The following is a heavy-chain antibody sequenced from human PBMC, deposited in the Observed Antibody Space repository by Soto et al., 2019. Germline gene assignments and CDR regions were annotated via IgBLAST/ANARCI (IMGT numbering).Heavy chain of an antibody. J-gene: IGHJ4*02. Sequence: EVQLVESGGGLVQPGGSLRLSCAASGFTFSYYAMHWVRQAPGKGLEYVSVIGADGGNTYYANSVKGRFTISRDNSKNTLYLQMGSPRAEETAVYYCAREPPTCGSDCYFLDYWGQGTLVTVSS. D-gene: IGHD2-21*02. CDR2: IGADGGNT. CDR3: AREPPTCGSDCYFLDY. V-gene: IGHV3-64*01. CDR1: GFTFSYYA.